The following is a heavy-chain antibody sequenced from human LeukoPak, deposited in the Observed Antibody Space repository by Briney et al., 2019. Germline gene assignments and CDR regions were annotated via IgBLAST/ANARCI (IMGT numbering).Heavy chain of an antibody. Sequence: GESLRLSCAASGFTFSDYYMSWIRQAPGKGLEWVSYISSSGSTIYYADSVKGRFTISRDNAKNSLYLQMNSLRAEDTAVYYCARSNSYYDRIYDYWGQGTLVTVSS. J-gene: IGHJ4*02. CDR3: ARSNSYYDRIYDY. D-gene: IGHD3-22*01. V-gene: IGHV3-11*01. CDR1: GFTFSDYY. CDR2: ISSSGSTI.